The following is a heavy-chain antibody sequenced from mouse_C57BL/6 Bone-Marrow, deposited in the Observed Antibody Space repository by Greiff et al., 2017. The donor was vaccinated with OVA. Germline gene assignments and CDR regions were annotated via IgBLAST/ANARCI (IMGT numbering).Heavy chain of an antibody. Sequence: DVMLVESGGGLVKPGGSLKLSCAASGFTFSSYAMSWVRQTPEKRLEWVATISDGGSYTYYPDNVKGRFTISRDNAKSNLYLQMSHLKSEDTAMYYCARDLGWLPFDYWGQGTTLTVSS. CDR3: ARDLGWLPFDY. J-gene: IGHJ2*01. CDR2: ISDGGSYT. V-gene: IGHV5-4*01. D-gene: IGHD2-2*01. CDR1: GFTFSSYA.